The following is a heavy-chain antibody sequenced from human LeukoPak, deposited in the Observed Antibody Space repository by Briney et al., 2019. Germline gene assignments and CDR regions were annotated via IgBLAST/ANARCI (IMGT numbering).Heavy chain of an antibody. D-gene: IGHD6-13*01. V-gene: IGHV4-4*07. Sequence: PSETLSLTCTDSGGSISRYYWSWIRQPAGKGLEWIGRIYTSGSTNYNPSLKSRVTMTVDTSKNQFSLKLSSVTAADTAVYYCARDHSSSWTYYYYYYYMDVWGKGTTVTVSS. CDR1: GGSISRYY. J-gene: IGHJ6*03. CDR3: ARDHSSSWTYYYYYYYMDV. CDR2: IYTSGST.